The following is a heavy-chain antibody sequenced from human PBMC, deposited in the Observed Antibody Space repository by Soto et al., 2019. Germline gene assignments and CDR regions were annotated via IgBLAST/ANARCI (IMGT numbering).Heavy chain of an antibody. V-gene: IGHV4-4*02. J-gene: IGHJ5*02. CDR2: IYHSGST. Sequence: PSETLSLTCAVSGGSISSSNWWSWVRQPPGKGLEWIGEIYHSGSTNYNPSLKSRVTISVDKSKNQFSPKLSSVTAADTAVYYCARNPSGPTGWFDPWGQGTLVTVSS. CDR3: ARNPSGPTGWFDP. CDR1: GGSISSSNW. D-gene: IGHD6-25*01.